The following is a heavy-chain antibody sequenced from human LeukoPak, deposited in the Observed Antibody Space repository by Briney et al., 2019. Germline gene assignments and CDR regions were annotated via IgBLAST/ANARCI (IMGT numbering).Heavy chain of an antibody. CDR3: ARDPPTTVTTPGYYYYYMDV. J-gene: IGHJ6*03. D-gene: IGHD4-17*01. Sequence: GGSLGLSCAASGFTFSSYAMHWVRQAPGKGLEWVAVISYDGSNKYYADSVKGRFTISRDNSKNTLYLQMNSLRAEDTAVYYCARDPPTTVTTPGYYYYYMDVWGKGTTVTVSS. CDR2: ISYDGSNK. CDR1: GFTFSSYA. V-gene: IGHV3-30*04.